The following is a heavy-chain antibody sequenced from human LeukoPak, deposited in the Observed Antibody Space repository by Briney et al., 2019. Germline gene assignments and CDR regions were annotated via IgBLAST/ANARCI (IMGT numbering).Heavy chain of an antibody. J-gene: IGHJ4*02. CDR2: IYYSGST. D-gene: IGHD1-26*01. CDR3: AKSGGYGLIDY. V-gene: IGHV4-39*01. CDR1: GGSISSSSYY. Sequence: SETLSLTCTVSGGSISSSSYYWGWIRQPPGKGLEWIGSIYYSGSTYYNASLQSRVTISIDTSKNQFSLRLSSVTAADTAMYFCAKSGGYGLIDYWGQGTLVTVSS.